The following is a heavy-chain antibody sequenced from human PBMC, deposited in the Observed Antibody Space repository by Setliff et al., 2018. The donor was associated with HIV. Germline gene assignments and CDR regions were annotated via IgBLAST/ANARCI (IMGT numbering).Heavy chain of an antibody. CDR3: VKDRTDILTGYGDH. J-gene: IGHJ4*02. Sequence: GESLKISCSASGFKFSSYAMHWVRQAPGKGLEYVSAITSNMDSTYYGDSVKGRFTISRDNSKNTLYLQMNSLRADDTAIYYCVKDRTDILTGYGDHWGQGTQVTVSS. CDR2: ITSNMDST. CDR1: GFKFSSYA. V-gene: IGHV3-64D*09. D-gene: IGHD3-9*01.